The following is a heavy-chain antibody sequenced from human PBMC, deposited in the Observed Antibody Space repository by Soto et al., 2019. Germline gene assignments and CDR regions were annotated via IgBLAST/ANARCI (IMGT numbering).Heavy chain of an antibody. V-gene: IGHV3-73*02. CDR1: GFTFSGSA. D-gene: IGHD1-7*01. CDR2: IRSKANSYAT. CDR3: TSVLGGTTVVTPAYSYGMDV. Sequence: EVQLVESGGGLVQPGGSLKLSCAASGFTFSGSAMHWVRQASGKGLEWVGRIRSKANSYATAYAASVKGRFTIARDDSKNTAYLQMNSLKTEDTAVYYCTSVLGGTTVVTPAYSYGMDVWGQGTTVTLSS. J-gene: IGHJ6*02.